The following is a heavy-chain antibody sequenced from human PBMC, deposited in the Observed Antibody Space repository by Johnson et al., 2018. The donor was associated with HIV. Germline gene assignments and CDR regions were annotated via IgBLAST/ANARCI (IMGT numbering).Heavy chain of an antibody. CDR3: ARSNGWHAFDI. D-gene: IGHD2-15*01. J-gene: IGHJ3*02. Sequence: VQLVESGGGVVQPGRSLRLSCAAYGFTFSSNYMSWVRQAPGKGLAWVAIISSGGSTYYADSVKGRFTISRENSKKTLYLQMNSLRAGDTAEYYCARSNGWHAFDIWGQGTMVTVSS. CDR2: ISSGGST. CDR1: GFTFSSNY. V-gene: IGHV3-66*01.